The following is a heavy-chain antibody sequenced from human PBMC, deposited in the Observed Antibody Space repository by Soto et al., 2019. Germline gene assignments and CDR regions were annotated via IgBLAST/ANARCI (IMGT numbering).Heavy chain of an antibody. Sequence: ASVKVSCKAPGYTFTSYGISWVRQAPGQGLEWMGWISAYNGNTNYAQKLQGRVTMTTDTSTSTAYMELRSLRSDDTAVYYCARKVDYFWGSYRREGNWFDPWGQGNLVTFSS. D-gene: IGHD3-16*02. CDR1: GYTFTSYG. CDR2: ISAYNGNT. CDR3: ARKVDYFWGSYRREGNWFDP. V-gene: IGHV1-18*01. J-gene: IGHJ5*02.